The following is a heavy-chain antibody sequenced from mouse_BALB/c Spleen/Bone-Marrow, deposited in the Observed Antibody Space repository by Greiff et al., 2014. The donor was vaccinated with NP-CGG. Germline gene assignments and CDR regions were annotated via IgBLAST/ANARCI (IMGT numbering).Heavy chain of an antibody. CDR1: GYTFTRYW. CDR3: VCGNYYLAY. Sequence: LVESGAELAKPGASVKMSCKASGYTFTRYWMHWVKQRPGQGLEWIGYINPSTGYTEYNQKFKDKATSTADKSSSTAYMQLSSLTSEDSAVYYCVCGNYYLAYWGQGTLVTVSA. D-gene: IGHD2-1*01. V-gene: IGHV1-7*01. CDR2: INPSTGYT. J-gene: IGHJ3*01.